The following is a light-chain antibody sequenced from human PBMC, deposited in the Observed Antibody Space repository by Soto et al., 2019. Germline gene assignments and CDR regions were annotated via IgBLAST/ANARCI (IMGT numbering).Light chain of an antibody. J-gene: IGKJ2*01. CDR2: RVS. CDR3: MQGTHWPPYT. CDR1: LSLVHSDGDTY. V-gene: IGKV2-30*02. Sequence: DVVMTQSPLSLPVNLGEPAAISCRSTLSLVHSDGDTYLSWFHQRPGQSPRRLIFRVSKRDFGVPPRFIGSGSGTDFTLEITSVEAEDVGVYYCMQGTHWPPYTFGQGTRLEIK.